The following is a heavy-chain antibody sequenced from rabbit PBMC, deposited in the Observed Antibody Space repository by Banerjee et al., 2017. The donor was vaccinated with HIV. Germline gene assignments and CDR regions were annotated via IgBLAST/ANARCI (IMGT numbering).Heavy chain of an antibody. CDR2: IYTGSDSA. D-gene: IGHD2-1*01. CDR3: ANYGGEGFYGYL. J-gene: IGHJ4*01. Sequence: QSLEESGGDLVKPGASLTLTCTASGFTLSSSYWMCWVRQAPGKGPELIACIYTGSDSAYYASWVNGRFTISSDNAQNTVDLQMNSLTAADTATYFCANYGGEGFYGYLWGQGTLVTVS. CDR1: GFTLSSSYW. V-gene: IGHV1S40*01.